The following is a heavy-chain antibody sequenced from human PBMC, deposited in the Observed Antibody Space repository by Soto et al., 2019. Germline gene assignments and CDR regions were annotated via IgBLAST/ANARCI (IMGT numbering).Heavy chain of an antibody. CDR3: ARDEGSGSYTDYYYYYGMDV. D-gene: IGHD3-10*01. V-gene: IGHV1-69*13. CDR2: IIPIFGTA. CDR1: GGTFSSYA. Sequence: SVKVCCKASGGTFSSYAISWVRQARGQGLEWMGGIIPIFGTANYAQKFQGRVTSTADESTSTAYMELSSLRSEDTAVYYCARDEGSGSYTDYYYYYGMDVWGQGTTVTVSS. J-gene: IGHJ6*02.